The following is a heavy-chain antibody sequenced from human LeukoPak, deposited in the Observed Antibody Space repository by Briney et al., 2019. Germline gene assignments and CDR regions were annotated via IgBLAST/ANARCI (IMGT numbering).Heavy chain of an antibody. CDR2: IWYDGSNK. Sequence: GGSLRLSCAASGFTFSSYGTHWVRQAPGKGLEWVAVIWYDGSNKYYADSVKGRLTISRDNSKNTLYLQMNILRAEDTAVYYCARDRDYDYLDYWGQGTLVTVSS. CDR1: GFTFSSYG. V-gene: IGHV3-33*01. CDR3: ARDRDYDYLDY. J-gene: IGHJ4*02. D-gene: IGHD5-12*01.